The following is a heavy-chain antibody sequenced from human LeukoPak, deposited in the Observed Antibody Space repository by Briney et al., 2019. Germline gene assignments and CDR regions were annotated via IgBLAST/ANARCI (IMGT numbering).Heavy chain of an antibody. Sequence: GGSLRLSCAPSGFTFSSYSMNWVRQAPGKGLEWVSSISSSSSYIYYADSVKGRFTISRDNAKNSLYLQMNSLRAEDTAVYYCARDGYDSSGYYPTGGFDYWGQGTLVTVSS. V-gene: IGHV3-21*01. CDR2: ISSSSSYI. J-gene: IGHJ4*02. D-gene: IGHD3-22*01. CDR3: ARDGYDSSGYYPTGGFDY. CDR1: GFTFSSYS.